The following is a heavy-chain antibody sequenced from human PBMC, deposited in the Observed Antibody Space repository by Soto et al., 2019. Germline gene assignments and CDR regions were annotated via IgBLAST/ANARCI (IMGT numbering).Heavy chain of an antibody. CDR3: AKDLGYKWKKPFGALYGMDL. CDR2: ISGSGGST. V-gene: IGHV3-23*01. Sequence: RLWYYACVVNLSSYSMLRGRQAPGKGLEWVSAISGSGGSTYYADSVKGRFTISRDNSKNTLYLQMNSLRAEDTAVYYCAKDLGYKWKKPFGALYGMDLWAHGTKVTVSS. J-gene: IGHJ6*02. CDR1: VVNLSSYS. D-gene: IGHD1-1*01.